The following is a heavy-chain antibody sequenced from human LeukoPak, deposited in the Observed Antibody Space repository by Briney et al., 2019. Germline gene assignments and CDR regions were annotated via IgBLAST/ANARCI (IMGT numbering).Heavy chain of an antibody. D-gene: IGHD2-15*01. CDR1: GGSFSGYY. CDR2: INHSGST. Sequence: SETLSLTCAVYGGSFSGYYWSWIRQPPGKGLEWIGEINHSGSTNYNPSLKSRVTISVDTSKNQFSLKLSSVTAADTAVYYCARDPIGYCSGGTCYFDYWGQGTLVTVSS. V-gene: IGHV4-34*01. J-gene: IGHJ4*02. CDR3: ARDPIGYCSGGTCYFDY.